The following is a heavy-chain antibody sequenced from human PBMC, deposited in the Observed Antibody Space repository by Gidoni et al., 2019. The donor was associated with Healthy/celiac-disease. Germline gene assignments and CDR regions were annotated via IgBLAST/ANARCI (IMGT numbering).Heavy chain of an antibody. Sequence: EVQLLVSGVGLVQPGGSLILSCAASVFTFSSYPMRCVRQAPGRGLEWVSAISVSGGSTYDADSVKGRFTISRDNSKNTLYLQMNSLRAEDTAVYYCTKDPDIVVVVAATPWTYAFDIWGQGTMVTVSS. V-gene: IGHV3-23*01. D-gene: IGHD2-15*01. CDR2: ISVSGGST. J-gene: IGHJ3*02. CDR3: TKDPDIVVVVAATPWTYAFDI. CDR1: VFTFSSYP.